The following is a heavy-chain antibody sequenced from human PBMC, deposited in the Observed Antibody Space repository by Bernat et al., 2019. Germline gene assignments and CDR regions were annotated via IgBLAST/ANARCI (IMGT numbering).Heavy chain of an antibody. Sequence: QLQLQESGPGLAKPSETLFLTCAVSGGSINSSSYYWGWIRQPPGKGLEWIGCIYYSGSTYYNPSLKSRVTISADTSKNQFSLKLSSVTATDTAVYYCARRRDCIPIDYWGQGTLVIVSS. D-gene: IGHD2-21*02. CDR2: IYYSGST. J-gene: IGHJ4*02. CDR1: GGSINSSSYY. V-gene: IGHV4-39*01. CDR3: ARRRDCIPIDY.